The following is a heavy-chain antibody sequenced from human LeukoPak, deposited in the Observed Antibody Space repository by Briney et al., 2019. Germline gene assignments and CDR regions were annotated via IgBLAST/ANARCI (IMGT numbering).Heavy chain of an antibody. CDR1: GYTFTSYG. V-gene: IGHV1-18*01. Sequence: ASVKVSCKASGYTFTSYGISWVRQAPGQGLEWMGWISAYNGNTNYAQKLQGRVTMTTDTSTSTAYMELRSLRSDDTAVYYCARDFEDSGKNSDDYWGQGTLVTVSS. J-gene: IGHJ4*02. CDR2: ISAYNGNT. CDR3: ARDFEDSGKNSDDY. D-gene: IGHD1-26*01.